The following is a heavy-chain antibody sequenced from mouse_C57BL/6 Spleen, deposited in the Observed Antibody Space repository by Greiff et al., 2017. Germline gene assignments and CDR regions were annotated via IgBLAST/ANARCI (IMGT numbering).Heavy chain of an antibody. V-gene: IGHV6-6*01. J-gene: IGHJ2*01. CDR1: GFTFSDAW. D-gene: IGHD4-1*01. Sequence: EVNVVESGGGLVQPGGSMKLSCAASGFTFSDAWMDWVRQSPEKGLEWVAEIRNKANNHATYYAESVKGRFTISRDDSKSSVYLQMNSLRAEDTGIYYCTLNWLGGFDYWGQGTTLTVSS. CDR3: TLNWLGGFDY. CDR2: IRNKANNHAT.